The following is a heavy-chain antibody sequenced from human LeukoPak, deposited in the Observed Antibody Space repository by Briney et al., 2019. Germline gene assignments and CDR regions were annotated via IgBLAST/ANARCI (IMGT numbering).Heavy chain of an antibody. CDR1: GFTVSSNS. D-gene: IGHD3-22*01. J-gene: IGHJ4*02. V-gene: IGHV3-53*01. CDR3: AKDPRYYYDSSGYGAY. CDR2: IYSGGST. Sequence: GGSLRLSCTVSGFTVSSNSMSWVRQAPGKGLEWVSFIYSGGSTYYADSVKGRFTISRDNSKNTLYLQMNSLRAEDTAVYYCAKDPRYYYDSSGYGAYWGQGTLVTVSS.